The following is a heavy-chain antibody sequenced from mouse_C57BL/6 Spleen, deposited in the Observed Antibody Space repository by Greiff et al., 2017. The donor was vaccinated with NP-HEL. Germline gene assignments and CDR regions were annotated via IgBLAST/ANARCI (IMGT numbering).Heavy chain of an antibody. CDR3: ARFLTGRGFAY. V-gene: IGHV1-53*01. CDR2: INPSNGGT. Sequence: VQLQQPGTELVKPGASVKLSCKASGYTFTSSWMHWVKQRPGQGLEWIGNINPSNGGTNYNEKFKGKATMTVDKSSNPDYMQLSSLTSEDSAVYYCARFLTGRGFAYWGQGTLVTVSA. J-gene: IGHJ3*01. D-gene: IGHD4-1*01. CDR1: GYTFTSSW.